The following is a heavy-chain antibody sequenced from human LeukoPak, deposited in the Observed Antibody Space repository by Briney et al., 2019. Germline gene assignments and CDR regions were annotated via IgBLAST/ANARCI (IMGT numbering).Heavy chain of an antibody. CDR3: ARDLNWACDY. CDR1: GYSFSNYG. J-gene: IGHJ4*02. V-gene: IGHV3-48*01. CDR2: ISSDRRNI. Sequence: PGGSLRLSCAAFGYSFSNYGLKWVRQAPGKGLEWVSYISSDRRNIYYADSVKGRFTISRDNAENSLYLQMNSLRAEDTAVYYCARDLNWACDYWGKGTLVPVSS. D-gene: IGHD7-27*01.